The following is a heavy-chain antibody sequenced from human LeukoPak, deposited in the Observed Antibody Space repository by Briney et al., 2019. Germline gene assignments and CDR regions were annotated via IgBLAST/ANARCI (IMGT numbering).Heavy chain of an antibody. CDR2: MNPNSGNT. CDR1: GYTFTSYD. J-gene: IGHJ6*03. V-gene: IGHV1-8*01. Sequence: GASVKVPCKASGYTFTSYDINWVRQATGQGLEWMGWMNPNSGNTGYAQKFQGRVTMTRNTSISTAYMELSSLRSEDTAVYYCARGMEVVTAIRYYYYYMDVWGKGTTVTVSS. CDR3: ARGMEVVTAIRYYYYYMDV. D-gene: IGHD2-21*02.